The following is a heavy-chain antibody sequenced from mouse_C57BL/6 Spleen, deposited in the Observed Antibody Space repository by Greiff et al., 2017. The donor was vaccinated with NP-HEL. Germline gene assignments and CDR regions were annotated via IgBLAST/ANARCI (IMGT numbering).Heavy chain of an antibody. J-gene: IGHJ1*03. CDR3: ARVETYYSNYWYFDV. D-gene: IGHD2-5*01. V-gene: IGHV1-53*01. Sequence: QVQLQQPGTDLVKPGASVKLSCKASGYTFTSYWMHWVKQRPGQGLEWIGNINPSNGGTNYNEKFKSKATLTVDKSSSTAYMQLSSLTSEDSAVYYCARVETYYSNYWYFDVWGTGTTVTVSS. CDR2: INPSNGGT. CDR1: GYTFTSYW.